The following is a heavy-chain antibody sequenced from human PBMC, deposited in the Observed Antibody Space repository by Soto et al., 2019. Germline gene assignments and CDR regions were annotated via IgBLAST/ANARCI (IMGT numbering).Heavy chain of an antibody. CDR2: LYYSGSS. CDR1: PGSINSYY. D-gene: IGHD6-19*01. V-gene: IGHV4-59*08. Sequence: SLTLSLPCILSPGSINSYYLSWIRHTPGKGLEWIGYLYYSGSSTYNPSLRSRVTISVDTPKNQISLKLNSVTAADTAVYFRVGSPGGLGWFDPWGLGILVTVS. J-gene: IGHJ5*02. CDR3: VGSPGGLGWFDP.